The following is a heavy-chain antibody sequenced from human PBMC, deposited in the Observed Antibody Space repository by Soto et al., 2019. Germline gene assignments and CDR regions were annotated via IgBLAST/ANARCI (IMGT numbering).Heavy chain of an antibody. CDR3: ATGKPAPGSN. CDR2: ISXXXXXT. CDR1: GFTFSSYA. Sequence: PGGSLRLSCAASGFTFSSYAMSWVRQAPGKGLEXVSXISXXXXXTXXADSVKGRFTISRDNSKNTLYLQMNSLRAEDTAVYYCATGKPAPGSNWGQGTLVTVSS. V-gene: IGHV3-23*01. D-gene: IGHD5-12*01. J-gene: IGHJ4*02.